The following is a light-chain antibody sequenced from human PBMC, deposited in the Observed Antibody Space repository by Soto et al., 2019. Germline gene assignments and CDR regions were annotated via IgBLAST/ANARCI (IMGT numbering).Light chain of an antibody. CDR2: AAS. V-gene: IGKV1-33*01. J-gene: IGKJ4*01. CDR3: QQYDNLPFT. CDR1: QDVSNY. Sequence: DIQMTQSPSSLSASVGDRVTITCQASQDVSNYLSWYQQKPGKAPKLLIYAASNLETGVPLRFIGSGSWTHLTFTISSLQPEDIATYYCQQYDNLPFTFGGGSNVEIK.